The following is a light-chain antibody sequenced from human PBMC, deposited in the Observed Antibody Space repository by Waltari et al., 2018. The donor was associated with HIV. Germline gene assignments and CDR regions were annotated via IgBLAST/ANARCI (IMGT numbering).Light chain of an antibody. V-gene: IGKV3-15*01. CDR1: HSVSTN. J-gene: IGKJ1*01. CDR2: GAS. Sequence: EIVLTQSPATLSVSPGERAPLSCRASHSVSTNLAWSQQKHGQAPRLLIHGASTRAPGVAARFSGSASGTAFTLTISSLQSEDFALYYCQQYYDWPRTFGQGTKVE. CDR3: QQYYDWPRT.